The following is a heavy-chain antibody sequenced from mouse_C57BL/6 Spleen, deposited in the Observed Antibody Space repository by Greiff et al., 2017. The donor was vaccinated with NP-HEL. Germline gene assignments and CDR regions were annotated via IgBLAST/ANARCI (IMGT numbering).Heavy chain of an antibody. Sequence: EVQLQQSGPELVKPGASVKISCKASGYTFTDYYMNWVKQSHGKSLEWMGDINPNKGDKSYNQKFKGKATLTVDKSSTTAYMEIRRLTSDDSAVYYCAKRTAQATPIDYWGQGTTLTVSS. CDR1: GYTFTDYY. J-gene: IGHJ2*01. CDR2: INPNKGDK. D-gene: IGHD3-2*02. V-gene: IGHV1-26*01. CDR3: AKRTAQATPIDY.